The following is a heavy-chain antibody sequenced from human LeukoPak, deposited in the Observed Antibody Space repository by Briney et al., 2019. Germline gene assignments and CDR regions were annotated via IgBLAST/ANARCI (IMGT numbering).Heavy chain of an antibody. CDR3: AKEGRGWYHYDSSGPDY. CDR2: ISGSGGST. CDR1: GFTFSSYA. V-gene: IGHV3-23*01. Sequence: GGSLRLSCAASGFTFSSYAMSWVRQAPGKGLEWVSAISGSGGSTYYADSVKGRFTISRDNSKNTLYLQMNSLRAEDTAVYYCAKEGRGWYHYDSSGPDYWGQGTLVTVSS. J-gene: IGHJ4*02. D-gene: IGHD3-22*01.